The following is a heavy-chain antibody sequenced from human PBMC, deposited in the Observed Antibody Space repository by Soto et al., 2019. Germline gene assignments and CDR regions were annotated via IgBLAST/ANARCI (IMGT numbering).Heavy chain of an antibody. Sequence: PGGSLRLSCAASGFTFSSYAMSWVRQAPGKGLEWVSAISGSGGSTYYADSVKGRFTISRDNSKNTLYLQMNSLRAEDTAVYYCAKDQDYYGSGSYRRWGQGTLVTVS. CDR2: ISGSGGST. CDR3: AKDQDYYGSGSYRR. J-gene: IGHJ4*02. D-gene: IGHD3-10*01. V-gene: IGHV3-23*01. CDR1: GFTFSSYA.